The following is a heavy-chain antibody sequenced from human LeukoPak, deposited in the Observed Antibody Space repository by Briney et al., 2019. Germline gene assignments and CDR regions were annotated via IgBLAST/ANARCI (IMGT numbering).Heavy chain of an antibody. CDR1: GFTFSNAW. Sequence: GGSLRLSCVASGFTFSNAWMSWVRQAPGKGLEWVGRIKSNADGGTTDYAAPVKGRFTISRDDSKTTLYLQMISLKTEDTAVYYCATKFYGGGDCGQGTLVTVSS. J-gene: IGHJ4*02. CDR3: ATKFYGGGD. V-gene: IGHV3-15*01. CDR2: IKSNADGGTT. D-gene: IGHD3-16*01.